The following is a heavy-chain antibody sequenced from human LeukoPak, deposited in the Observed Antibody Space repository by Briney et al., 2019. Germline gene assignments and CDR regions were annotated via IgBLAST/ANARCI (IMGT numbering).Heavy chain of an antibody. Sequence: GGSLRLSCAASGFTFSNAWMNWVRQAPGKGLEWFSAISGSGGSTYYADSVKGRFTISRDNSKNTLYLQMNSLRAEDTAVYYCAKGKWFGELFSYYFDYWGQGTLVTVSS. V-gene: IGHV3-23*01. D-gene: IGHD3-10*01. J-gene: IGHJ4*02. CDR1: GFTFSNAW. CDR2: ISGSGGST. CDR3: AKGKWFGELFSYYFDY.